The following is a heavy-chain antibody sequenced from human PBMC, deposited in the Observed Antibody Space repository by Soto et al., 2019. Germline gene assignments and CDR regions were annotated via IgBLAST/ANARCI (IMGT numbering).Heavy chain of an antibody. CDR2: IDSNGDT. V-gene: IGHV3-13*04. CDR1: GFTFRTYD. D-gene: IGHD1-20*01. CDR3: ARGYGWPRDYNYYGMDV. Sequence: EVQLAESGGGLVQPGGSLRLSCAGSGFTFRTYDMHWVRQTTEKGLEWVSSIDSNGDTYYPASVKGRFTISRENAKNSIYLQMNSLRAGDTALYYCARGYGWPRDYNYYGMDVWGQGTTVTVSS. J-gene: IGHJ6*02.